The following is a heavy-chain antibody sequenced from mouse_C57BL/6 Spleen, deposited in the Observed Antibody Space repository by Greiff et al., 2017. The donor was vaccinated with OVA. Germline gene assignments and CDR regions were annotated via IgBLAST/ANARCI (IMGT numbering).Heavy chain of an antibody. CDR1: GFTFSSYA. Sequence: EVKLMESGEGLVKPGGSLKLSCAASGFTFSSYAMSRVRQTPEKRLEWVAYISSGGDYIYYADTVKGRFTISRDNARNTLYLQMSSLKSEDTAMYYCTRDSGPDYFDYWGQGTTLTVSS. D-gene: IGHD3-1*01. V-gene: IGHV5-9-1*02. CDR3: TRDSGPDYFDY. CDR2: ISSGGDYI. J-gene: IGHJ2*01.